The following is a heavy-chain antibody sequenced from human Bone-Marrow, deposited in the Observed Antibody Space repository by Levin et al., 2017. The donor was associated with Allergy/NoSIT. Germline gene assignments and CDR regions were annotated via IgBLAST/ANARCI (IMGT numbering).Heavy chain of an antibody. CDR1: GFNFSTYG. D-gene: IGHD4-17*01. Sequence: GGSLRLSCSASGFNFSTYGMNWVRQAPGKGLEWVAVIWFDGSHIYYADSVKGRFTISRDNTKDSVYLEMSGLRAEDTAFYYCTREPDYGDFAGNYWGQGTLVTVSS. J-gene: IGHJ4*02. CDR2: IWFDGSHI. CDR3: TREPDYGDFAGNY. V-gene: IGHV3-33*01.